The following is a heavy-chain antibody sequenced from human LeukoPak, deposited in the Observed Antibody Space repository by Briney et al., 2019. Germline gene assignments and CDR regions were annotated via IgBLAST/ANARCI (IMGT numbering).Heavy chain of an antibody. D-gene: IGHD2-2*01. CDR1: GGTFTSYA. CDR3: ARVSYCSSTSCWDWFDP. Sequence: SVKVPCKASGGTFTSYAISWVRQAPGQGLEWMGRIIPILGIANYAQKFQGRVTITADKSTSTAYMELSSLRSEDTAVYYCARVSYCSSTSCWDWFDPWGQGTLVTVSS. CDR2: IIPILGIA. J-gene: IGHJ5*02. V-gene: IGHV1-69*04.